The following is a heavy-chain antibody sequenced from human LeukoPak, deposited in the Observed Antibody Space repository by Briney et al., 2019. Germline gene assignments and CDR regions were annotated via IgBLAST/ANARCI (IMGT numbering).Heavy chain of an antibody. D-gene: IGHD3-10*01. V-gene: IGHV3-30*04. CDR3: ARDLAYYYGSGIQHYYMDV. Sequence: SGGSLRLSCAASGYTFSSYVMHWVRQAPGKGLEWVAVISYDGSNKYYADSVKGRFTISRDNSKNTLYLQMNSLRAEDTAVYYCARDLAYYYGSGIQHYYMDVWGKGTTVTVSS. CDR1: GYTFSSYV. CDR2: ISYDGSNK. J-gene: IGHJ6*03.